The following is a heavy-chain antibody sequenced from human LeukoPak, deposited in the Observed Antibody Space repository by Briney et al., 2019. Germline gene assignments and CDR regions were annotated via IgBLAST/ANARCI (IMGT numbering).Heavy chain of an antibody. Sequence: PGGSLRLFCAASTFTVIDHYMTWVRQAPGRGLEWVAAIYPGGSTYYADSVKGRFTISRDKSKNTLYLQMNTLGAEETAVYYCARGAGVSHYYYAMDIWGQGTTVTVSS. CDR1: TFTVIDHY. V-gene: IGHV3-66*02. CDR3: ARGAGVSHYYYAMDI. D-gene: IGHD2-21*01. CDR2: IYPGGST. J-gene: IGHJ6*02.